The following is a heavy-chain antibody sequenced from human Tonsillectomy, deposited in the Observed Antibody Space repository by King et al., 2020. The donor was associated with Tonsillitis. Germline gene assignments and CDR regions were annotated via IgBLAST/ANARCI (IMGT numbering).Heavy chain of an antibody. CDR1: TFSYAW. CDR3: TTGSYSTDDY. V-gene: IGHV3-15*01. J-gene: IGHJ4*02. Sequence: TFSYAWMSCVRQAPGKGLQWLVYISSKSDGWTTHYAAPVKGRFTISRDDSKDTLYLQMNGMKTEYTALYICTTGSYSTDDYWDQGTLVTVSS. CDR2: ISSKSDGWTT. D-gene: IGHD3-3*01.